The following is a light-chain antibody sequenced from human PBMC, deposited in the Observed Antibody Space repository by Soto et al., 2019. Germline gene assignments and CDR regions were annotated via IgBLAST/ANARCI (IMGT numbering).Light chain of an antibody. CDR3: CSYAGTFYV. CDR1: SSDFGGYNY. CDR2: DVS. V-gene: IGLV2-11*01. Sequence: QSVLTQPRSVSGSPGQSVTISCTGTSSDFGGYNYVSWYQHHPGKAPKLMIYDVSERPPGVPDRFSGSKSGNTASLTISGLQAEDEADYYCCSYAGTFYVFGTGTKLTVL. J-gene: IGLJ1*01.